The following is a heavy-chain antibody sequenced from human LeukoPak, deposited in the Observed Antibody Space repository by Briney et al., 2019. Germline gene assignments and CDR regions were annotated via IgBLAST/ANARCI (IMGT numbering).Heavy chain of an antibody. V-gene: IGHV4-39*01. D-gene: IGHD1-26*01. CDR3: ARHEYSGSYYGLSWFDP. CDR1: GGSLSSSGYY. J-gene: IGHJ5*02. CDR2: IYYSGST. Sequence: SETLSLTCTVSGGSLSSSGYYWGWIRQPPGKGLEWIASIYYSGSTYYNPSLKSRVTISVDTSKNQLSLNLISLTAADTAVYYCARHEYSGSYYGLSWFDPWGQGTLVTVSS.